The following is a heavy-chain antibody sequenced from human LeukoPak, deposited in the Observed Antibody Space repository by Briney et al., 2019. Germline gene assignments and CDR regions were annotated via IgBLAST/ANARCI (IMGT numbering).Heavy chain of an antibody. J-gene: IGHJ4*02. CDR2: ISSSSSYI. V-gene: IGHV3-21*01. Sequence: PGGSLRLSCAASGFTFSSYSMNWVRQAPGKGLEWVSSISSSSSYIYYADSVKGRFTISRDNAKNSLYLQMNSLRAGDTAVYYCARYDYVWGSFDYWGQGTLVTVSS. CDR3: ARYDYVWGSFDY. CDR1: GFTFSSYS. D-gene: IGHD3-16*01.